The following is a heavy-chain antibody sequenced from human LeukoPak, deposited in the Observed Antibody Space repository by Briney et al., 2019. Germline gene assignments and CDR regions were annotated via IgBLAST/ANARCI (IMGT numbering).Heavy chain of an antibody. J-gene: IGHJ6*03. CDR1: GGTFSSYA. V-gene: IGHV1-69*05. Sequence: SVKVSCKASGGTFSSYAISWVRQAPGQGLEWMGRIIPIFGTANYAQKFQGRVTITTDESTSTAYMELSSLRSEDTAVYYCAREGVNIVATFPASTYYYYMDVWGEGTTVTVSS. D-gene: IGHD5-12*01. CDR2: IIPIFGTA. CDR3: AREGVNIVATFPASTYYYYMDV.